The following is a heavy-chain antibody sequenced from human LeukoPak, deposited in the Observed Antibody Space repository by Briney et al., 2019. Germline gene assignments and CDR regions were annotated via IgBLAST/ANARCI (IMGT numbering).Heavy chain of an antibody. J-gene: IGHJ4*02. CDR1: GGSISSYY. V-gene: IGHV4-59*01. CDR3: ARITIFGVALDY. Sequence: PPETLSLTCTVSGGSISSYYWCCVRQPPGKGGEWIGYIYYGGGTNYNPSLKSRVTLSVDTSKNQFSLKLSSVTAADTAVYYCARITIFGVALDYWGQGTLVTVSS. D-gene: IGHD3-3*01. CDR2: IYYGGGT.